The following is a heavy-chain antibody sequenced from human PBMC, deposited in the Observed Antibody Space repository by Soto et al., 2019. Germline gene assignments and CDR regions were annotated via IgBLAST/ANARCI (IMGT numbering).Heavy chain of an antibody. CDR1: GFTFDNYA. CDR2: ISWNGARI. V-gene: IGHV3-9*01. CDR3: ASLPLYGSEFDC. J-gene: IGHJ4*02. D-gene: IGHD3-10*01. Sequence: EVQLVESGGGLVQPGRSLRLSCAASGFTFDNYAIHWVRRAPGKGLDWVAAISWNGARIGYADSVKGRFTISRDNAKISLCLQMSSLTAGDTAPYYVASLPLYGSEFDCCGLVT.